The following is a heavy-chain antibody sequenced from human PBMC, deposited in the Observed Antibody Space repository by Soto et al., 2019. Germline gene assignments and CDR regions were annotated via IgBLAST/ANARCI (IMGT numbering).Heavy chain of an antibody. CDR1: GFTFSSYA. Sequence: PGGSLRLSCAASGFTFSSYAMSWVRQAPGKGLEWVSAISGSGGSTYYADSVKGRFTISRDNSKNTLYLQMNSLRAEDTAVYYCAKVGQGSSWYPAYNWFDPWGQGTQVTVSS. V-gene: IGHV3-23*01. J-gene: IGHJ5*02. CDR3: AKVGQGSSWYPAYNWFDP. D-gene: IGHD6-13*01. CDR2: ISGSGGST.